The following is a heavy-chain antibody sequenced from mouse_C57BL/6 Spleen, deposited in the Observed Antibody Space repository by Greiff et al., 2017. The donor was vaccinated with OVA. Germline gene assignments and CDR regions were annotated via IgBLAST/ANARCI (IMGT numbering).Heavy chain of an antibody. J-gene: IGHJ3*01. CDR1: GYTFTSYW. D-gene: IGHD2-5*01. CDR3: AREDETYYSNPGWFAY. CDR2: INPSNGGT. Sequence: QVQLQQPGTELVKPGASVKLSCKASGYTFTSYWMHWVKQRPGQGLEWIGNINPSNGGTNYNEKFKSKATLTVDKSSSTAYMQLSSLTSEDSAVYYCAREDETYYSNPGWFAYWGQGTLVTVSA. V-gene: IGHV1-53*01.